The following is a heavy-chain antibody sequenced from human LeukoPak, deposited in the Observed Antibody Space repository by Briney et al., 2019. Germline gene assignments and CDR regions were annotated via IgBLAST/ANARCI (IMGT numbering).Heavy chain of an antibody. CDR2: VYASGST. D-gene: IGHD3-22*01. Sequence: SETLSLTCTVSGGSISSYYWSWIRQPAGKGLEWIGRVYASGSTNYNPSLKSRVTMSVDTSKNQFSLKPNSVTAADTAVYYCARDSYDSSLGYWGQGTLVTVSS. V-gene: IGHV4-4*07. CDR1: GGSISSYY. CDR3: ARDSYDSSLGY. J-gene: IGHJ4*02.